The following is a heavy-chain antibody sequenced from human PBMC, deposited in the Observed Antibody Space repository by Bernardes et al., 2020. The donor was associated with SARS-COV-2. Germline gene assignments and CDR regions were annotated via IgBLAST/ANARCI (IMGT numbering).Heavy chain of an antibody. CDR3: ARDKSERRILVAGTDYYYGMDV. D-gene: IGHD6-19*01. V-gene: IGHV3-11*06. CDR2: ISSSSSYI. J-gene: IGHJ6*02. Sequence: LSLTCTIYRSSISGYYWSWIRQAPGKGLEWVSSISSSSSYIYYASFGQGRFTISRDNVKNSLYLEMTSLRAEDTAVYYCARDKSERRILVAGTDYYYGMDVWGQGTTVTVSS. CDR1: RSSISGYY.